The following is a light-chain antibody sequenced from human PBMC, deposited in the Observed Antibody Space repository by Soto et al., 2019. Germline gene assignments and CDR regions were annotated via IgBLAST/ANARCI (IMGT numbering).Light chain of an antibody. CDR2: KAS. Sequence: DIQMTQSPSTLSGSVGGRVTIARRASQTISSCVAWYQQKPGKAPKLLIYKASTLKSGVPSRFSGSGSGTELTLTISSLQPDDFATYYCQHYNSYSEAFGQGTKVDIK. CDR1: QTISSC. CDR3: QHYNSYSEA. J-gene: IGKJ1*01. V-gene: IGKV1-5*03.